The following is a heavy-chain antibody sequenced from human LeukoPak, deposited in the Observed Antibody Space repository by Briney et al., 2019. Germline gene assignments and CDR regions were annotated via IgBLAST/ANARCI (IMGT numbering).Heavy chain of an antibody. CDR3: ARETSYDILTGFNWFDP. J-gene: IGHJ5*02. CDR2: IYSGGST. Sequence: PGGSLRLSCAASGFTFSSNYMSWVRQAPGKGLEWVSVIYSGGSTYYSDSVKGRLTISRDNSKNTLYLQMNSLRAEDTAVYYCARETSYDILTGFNWFDPWGQGTLVTVSS. CDR1: GFTFSSNY. V-gene: IGHV3-66*01. D-gene: IGHD3-9*01.